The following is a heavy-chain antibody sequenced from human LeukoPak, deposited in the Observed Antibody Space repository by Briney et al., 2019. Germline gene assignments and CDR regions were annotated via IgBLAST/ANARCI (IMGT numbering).Heavy chain of an antibody. CDR2: FMTIFGAA. V-gene: IGHV1-69*01. D-gene: IGHD4-17*01. CDR1: GATFSSSA. CDR3: ASAQLNDYGDKDDAFDI. J-gene: IGHJ3*02. Sequence: ASGKLSCKASGATFSSSAITCVGEAPGQGLEWMGGFMTIFGAANSAQKFQGRVTITADESTSTDYMELSSLRSEDTAVYSYASAQLNDYGDKDDAFDIWGQGTMVTVSS.